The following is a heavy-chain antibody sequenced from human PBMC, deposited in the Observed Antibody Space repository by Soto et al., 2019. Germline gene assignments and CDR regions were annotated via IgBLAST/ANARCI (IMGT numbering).Heavy chain of an antibody. CDR3: ASSTVTTYYYYGMDV. D-gene: IGHD4-4*01. Sequence: ASVKVSCKASGGTFSSYAISWVRQAPGQGLEWMGGIIPIFGTANYAQKFQGRVTITADESTSTAYMELSSLRSEDTAVYYCASSTVTTYYYYGMDVWGQGTTVTVSS. J-gene: IGHJ6*02. V-gene: IGHV1-69*13. CDR2: IIPIFGTA. CDR1: GGTFSSYA.